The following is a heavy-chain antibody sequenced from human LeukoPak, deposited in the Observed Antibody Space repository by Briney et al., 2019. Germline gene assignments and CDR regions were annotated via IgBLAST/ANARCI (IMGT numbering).Heavy chain of an antibody. CDR3: AGAAAGSIFDY. Sequence: SETLSLTCTVSGGSISSYYWSWIRQPPGKGLEWIGYIYTSGSTNYNPSLKSRVTISVDTSKNQFSLKLSSVTAADTAVYYCAGAAAGSIFDYWGQGTLVTVSS. D-gene: IGHD6-13*01. CDR1: GGSISSYY. CDR2: IYTSGST. J-gene: IGHJ4*02. V-gene: IGHV4-4*09.